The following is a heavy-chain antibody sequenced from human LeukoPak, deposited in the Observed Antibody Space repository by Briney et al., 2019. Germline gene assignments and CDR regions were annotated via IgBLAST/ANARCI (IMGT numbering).Heavy chain of an antibody. CDR2: INPNSGGT. CDR1: GYTFTGYY. J-gene: IGHJ6*02. Sequence: ASVKVSCKASGYTFTGYYMHWVRQAPGQGLEWMGWINPNSGGTNYAQKFQGRVTMTRDTSISTAYMELSRLRSDDTAVYYCARDADLDIVVVPAATDNYYYYYGMDVWGQGTTVTVSS. D-gene: IGHD2-2*03. CDR3: ARDADLDIVVVPAATDNYYYYYGMDV. V-gene: IGHV1-2*02.